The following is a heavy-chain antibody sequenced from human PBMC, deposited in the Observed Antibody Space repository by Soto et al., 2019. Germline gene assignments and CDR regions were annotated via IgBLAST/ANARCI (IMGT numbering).Heavy chain of an antibody. CDR1: GFTFSTYA. D-gene: IGHD2-15*01. CDR3: AKDRLPTSGQRFYFDS. V-gene: IGHV3-23*04. CDR2: ILPDETG. Sequence: DVNLVQSGGGSAQPGGSLRLSCATSGFTFSTYAMTWVRQVPGRGLQWVSTILPDETGFYTISVKGRFTISRDNYRGIVYLQMIDLWVEDAAIYSCAKDRLPTSGQRFYFDSWGQGSLVTVSS. J-gene: IGHJ4*02.